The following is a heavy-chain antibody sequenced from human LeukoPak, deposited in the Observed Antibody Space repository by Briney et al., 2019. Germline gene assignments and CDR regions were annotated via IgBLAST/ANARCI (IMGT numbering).Heavy chain of an antibody. CDR3: ARLQRITMPGPDYWYFDL. Sequence: KPSETLSLTCTVSGDSINSYYWSWIRQPPEKGLEWIGYIYNGGTTSYNPSLEGRVTISVDTSKTQFSLKMNSVTAADTAVYYCARLQRITMPGPDYWYFDLWGRGTLVTVSS. V-gene: IGHV4-59*01. CDR2: IYNGGTT. D-gene: IGHD3-10*01. J-gene: IGHJ2*01. CDR1: GDSINSYY.